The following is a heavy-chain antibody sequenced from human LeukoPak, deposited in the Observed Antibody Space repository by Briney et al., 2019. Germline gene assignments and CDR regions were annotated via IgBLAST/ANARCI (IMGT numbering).Heavy chain of an antibody. Sequence: GGSLRLSCAASGFTFSSSQMNWVRQAPGKGLEWVANIKEDGSDKNYVDSVRGRFTISRDNAKNALYLQMNSLRAEDTAVYYCGREIPGGTTSLDCWGQGTVVTVSS. CDR1: GFTFSSSQ. CDR2: IKEDGSDK. CDR3: GREIPGGTTSLDC. V-gene: IGHV3-7*04. D-gene: IGHD1-7*01. J-gene: IGHJ4*02.